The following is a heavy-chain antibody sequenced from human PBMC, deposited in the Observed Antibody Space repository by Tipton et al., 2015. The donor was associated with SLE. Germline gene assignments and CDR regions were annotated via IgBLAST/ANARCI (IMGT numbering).Heavy chain of an antibody. V-gene: IGHV4-39*07. J-gene: IGHJ5*02. Sequence: TLSLTCTVSGGSISSSSYYWGWIRQPPGKGLEWIGSIFYSGSTYSNQSLKSRVTISVDTSKNQFSLKLSSVTAADTAVYYCATMVNYYDSRPDNWFDPWGQGTLVTVSS. CDR2: IFYSGST. CDR1: GGSISSSSYY. CDR3: ATMVNYYDSRPDNWFDP. D-gene: IGHD3-22*01.